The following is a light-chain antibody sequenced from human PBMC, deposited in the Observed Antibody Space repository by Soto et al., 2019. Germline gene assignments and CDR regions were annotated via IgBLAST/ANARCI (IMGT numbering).Light chain of an antibody. CDR1: QSVSSN. Sequence: EIVMTQSPATLSVSPGERATLSCRASQSVSSNLAWYQQKPGQAPRLLIYGASTRATAIPARFSGSGSGTEFTLTISSLQSEDVAVYYCQQYNNWPLFFGQGTRLEIK. J-gene: IGKJ5*01. CDR3: QQYNNWPLF. CDR2: GAS. V-gene: IGKV3-15*01.